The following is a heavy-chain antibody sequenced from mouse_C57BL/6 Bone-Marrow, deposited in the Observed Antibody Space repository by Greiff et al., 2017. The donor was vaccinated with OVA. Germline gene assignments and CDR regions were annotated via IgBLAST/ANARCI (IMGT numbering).Heavy chain of an antibody. Sequence: VQLVESGAELVKPGASVKISCKASGYAFSNYWMDWVKQRPGKGLGWNGQIFPGDGDTNYNGKFKGKTTLTADKTSSTAYMQVSSRTSEDSAVYVCARGGFWGQGTTLTVTS. CDR2: IFPGDGDT. J-gene: IGHJ2*01. CDR1: GYAFSNYW. CDR3: ARGGF. V-gene: IGHV1-80*01.